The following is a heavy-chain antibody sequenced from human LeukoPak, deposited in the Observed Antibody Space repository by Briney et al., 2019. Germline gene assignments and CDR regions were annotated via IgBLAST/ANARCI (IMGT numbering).Heavy chain of an antibody. CDR1: GFTFSSYA. CDR2: ISGSGGST. CDR3: AKDIGTELLWFGELLDGPEIPGFDY. Sequence: GGSLRLSCAASGFTFSSYAMSWVRQAPGKGLEWVSAISGSGGSTYYADSVKGRFTISRDNSKNTLYLQMNSLRAEDTAVYYCAKDIGTELLWFGELLDGPEIPGFDYWGQGTLVTVSS. D-gene: IGHD3-10*01. J-gene: IGHJ4*02. V-gene: IGHV3-23*01.